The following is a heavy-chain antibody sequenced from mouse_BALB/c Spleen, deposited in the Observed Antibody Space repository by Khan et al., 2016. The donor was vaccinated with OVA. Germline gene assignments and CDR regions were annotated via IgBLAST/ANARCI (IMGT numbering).Heavy chain of an antibody. CDR3: ARSTGLDYFDY. CDR2: IYPGSGST. J-gene: IGHJ2*01. D-gene: IGHD4-1*01. V-gene: IGHV1-55*01. CDR1: VYNFTSYW. Sequence: QVQLQQSGAELVKPGTSVKLSCKASVYNFTSYWINWVKLRPGQGLEWIGDIYPGSGSTNYNEKFKSKATLTVDTSSSTAYMQLSSLASEDSALYYCARSTGLDYFDYWGQGTTLTVSS.